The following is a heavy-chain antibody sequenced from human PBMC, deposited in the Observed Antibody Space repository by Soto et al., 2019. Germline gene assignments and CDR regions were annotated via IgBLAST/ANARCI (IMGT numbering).Heavy chain of an antibody. CDR3: ARRGAFYDHWRGSSGGSDY. D-gene: IGHD3-3*01. J-gene: IGHJ4*02. V-gene: IGHV5-51*01. CDR1: GGTFTGYW. Sequence: LWEFLTIPGTGSGGTFTGYWIALVRQMPGKGVEWMGIVYPGDSDTRYSPSFQGQGTISADKSTSTAYLQWSSLEASDTAMYYGARRGAFYDHWRGSSGGSDYWGQGTLVTVSS. CDR2: VYPGDSDT.